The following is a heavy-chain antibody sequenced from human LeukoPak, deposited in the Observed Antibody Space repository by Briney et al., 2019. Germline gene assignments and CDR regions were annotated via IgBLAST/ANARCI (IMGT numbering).Heavy chain of an antibody. D-gene: IGHD4-17*01. V-gene: IGHV3-7*01. CDR3: ARDGTAYGDYNFNYYYYMDV. J-gene: IGHJ6*03. Sequence: GGSLRLSCAASGFTFSSYWMSWVRQAPGKGLEWVANIKQDGSEKYYVDSVKGRFTISRDNAKNTLYLQMNSLRAEDTAVYYCARDGTAYGDYNFNYYYYMDVWGKGTTVTVSS. CDR1: GFTFSSYW. CDR2: IKQDGSEK.